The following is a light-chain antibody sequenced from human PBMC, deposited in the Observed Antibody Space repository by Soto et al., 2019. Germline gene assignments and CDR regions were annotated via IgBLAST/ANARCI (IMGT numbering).Light chain of an antibody. V-gene: IGLV1-44*01. CDR3: AAWDGSLNGWM. Sequence: QSALIQPPSASGTPGQAVTISCSGSRSNLGGSGANWFQQLPGAAPTLLIYSDSQRPSGVPDRFSGSKSGTSASLAISGLQSEDEADYYCAAWDGSLNGWMFGGGTKLTVL. J-gene: IGLJ3*02. CDR2: SDS. CDR1: RSNLGGSG.